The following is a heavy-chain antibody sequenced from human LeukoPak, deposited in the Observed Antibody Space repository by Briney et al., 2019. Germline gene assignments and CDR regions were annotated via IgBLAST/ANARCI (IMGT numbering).Heavy chain of an antibody. Sequence: SETLSLTCAVPGGSISSNSYYRGWIRQPPGKGLEWIGSIYYSGRTYYNPSLKSRVTISVDTSKNQFSLKLSSVTAADTAVYYCARTRYYYNSRSYGAPYYFDYWGQGTLVTVSS. V-gene: IGHV4-39*01. CDR2: IYYSGRT. CDR1: GGSISSNSYY. D-gene: IGHD3-10*01. J-gene: IGHJ4*02. CDR3: ARTRYYYNSRSYGAPYYFDY.